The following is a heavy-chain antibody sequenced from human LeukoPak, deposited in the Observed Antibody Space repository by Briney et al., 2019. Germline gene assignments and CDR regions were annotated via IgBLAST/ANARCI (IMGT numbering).Heavy chain of an antibody. V-gene: IGHV3-20*04. Sequence: PGGSLRLSCAASGFTFSSYGMHWVRQAPGKGLEWVSGINWNGGSTGYADSVKGRFTISRDNAKNSLYLQMNSLRAEDTALYYCARDGSGSYYNPYYFDYWGQGTLATVSS. D-gene: IGHD3-10*01. CDR3: ARDGSGSYYNPYYFDY. J-gene: IGHJ4*02. CDR1: GFTFSSYG. CDR2: INWNGGST.